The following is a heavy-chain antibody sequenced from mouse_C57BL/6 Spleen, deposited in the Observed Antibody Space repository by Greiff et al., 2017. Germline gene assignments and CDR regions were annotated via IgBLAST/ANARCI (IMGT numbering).Heavy chain of an antibody. Sequence: QVHVKQSGAELVKPGASVKISCKASGYAFSSYWMNWVKQRPGKGLEWIGQIFPGDGDTNYNGKFKGKATLTADKSSSTAYMQLSSLTSEDSAVYFCSITTVVARYFDVWGTGTTVTVSS. CDR3: SITTVVARYFDV. CDR1: GYAFSSYW. V-gene: IGHV1-80*01. J-gene: IGHJ1*03. D-gene: IGHD1-1*01. CDR2: IFPGDGDT.